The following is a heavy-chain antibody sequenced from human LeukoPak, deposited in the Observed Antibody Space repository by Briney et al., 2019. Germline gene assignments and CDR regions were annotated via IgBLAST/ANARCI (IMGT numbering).Heavy chain of an antibody. CDR3: ARVPPIPPITDFDL. Sequence: GASVKVSCKASGYTFTNHAMHWVRQAPGQGLEWMGWIDAANGNTKYSQKFQGRVTITRDTSASIVYMYLSSLRSDDTAVYYCARVPPIPPITDFDLWGQGTLVTVSS. J-gene: IGHJ4*02. D-gene: IGHD1-14*01. CDR2: IDAANGNT. V-gene: IGHV1-3*01. CDR1: GYTFTNHA.